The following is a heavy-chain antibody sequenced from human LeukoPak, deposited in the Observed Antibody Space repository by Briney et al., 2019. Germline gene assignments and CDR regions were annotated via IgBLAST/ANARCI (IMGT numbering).Heavy chain of an antibody. CDR3: AKGKEWELLRGYFDY. Sequence: PSRSLRLSCAASGFTFDDYAMHWVRQAPGKGLEWVSGISWNSGSIGYADSVKGRFTISRDNAKNSLYLQMNSLRAEDTALYYCAKGKEWELLRGYFDYWGQGTLVTVSS. V-gene: IGHV3-9*01. D-gene: IGHD1-26*01. CDR1: GFTFDDYA. CDR2: ISWNSGSI. J-gene: IGHJ4*02.